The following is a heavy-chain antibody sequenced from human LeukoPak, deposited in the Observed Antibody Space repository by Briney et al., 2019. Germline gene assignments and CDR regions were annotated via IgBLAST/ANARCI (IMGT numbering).Heavy chain of an antibody. J-gene: IGHJ4*02. CDR3: ARDRGVTSYFFDY. D-gene: IGHD4-17*01. CDR2: MNPHSGNT. Sequence: ASVKVSCKASGYTFSSYDINWVRQATGQGLEWMGWMNPHSGNTGYAQKFQGRVTMTRNTSISTGYMELRSLRSDDTAVYYCARDRGVTSYFFDYWGQGTLVTVSS. V-gene: IGHV1-8*01. CDR1: GYTFSSYD.